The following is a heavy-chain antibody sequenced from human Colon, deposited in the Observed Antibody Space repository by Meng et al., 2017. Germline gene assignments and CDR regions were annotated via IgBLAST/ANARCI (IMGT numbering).Heavy chain of an antibody. CDR3: ANGKTMVRGVIISRVDY. Sequence: GESLKISCATSGFTFSDSWMHWVRQVPGKGLVWVSRINRDGSSANYADSVKGRFTISRDNSKNTLYLQMNSLRAEDTAVYYCANGKTMVRGVIISRVDYWGQGTLVTVSS. D-gene: IGHD3-10*01. CDR1: GFTFSDSW. J-gene: IGHJ4*02. CDR2: INRDGSSA. V-gene: IGHV3-74*01.